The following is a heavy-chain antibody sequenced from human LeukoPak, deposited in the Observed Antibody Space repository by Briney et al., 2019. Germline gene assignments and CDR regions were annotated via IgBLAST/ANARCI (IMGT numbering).Heavy chain of an antibody. CDR2: IYYTWST. Sequence: PSETLSLTCTVSGGSISSYYWCWIRQPPGKGLEWIGYIYYTWSTNYNPSLKSRVTISVDTSKNQFSLKLSSVTAADTAVYYCARYGSGSYRQFDYWGQGTLVTVSS. CDR1: GGSISSYY. J-gene: IGHJ4*02. V-gene: IGHV4-59*01. D-gene: IGHD3-10*01. CDR3: ARYGSGSYRQFDY.